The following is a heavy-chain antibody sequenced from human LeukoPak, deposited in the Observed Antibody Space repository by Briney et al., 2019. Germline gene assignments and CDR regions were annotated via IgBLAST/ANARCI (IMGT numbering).Heavy chain of an antibody. Sequence: ASVKVSCKASGYTFPANYMHWVRQAPGQGFEWMGWINPNSGGSNCAQKFQGRVTMTRETSISTAYMELSRLSSDDTAVYYCARVQVSDDNWGFFDHWGQGTLVTVSS. V-gene: IGHV1-2*02. CDR2: INPNSGGS. D-gene: IGHD1-1*01. CDR3: ARVQVSDDNWGFFDH. CDR1: GYTFPANY. J-gene: IGHJ4*02.